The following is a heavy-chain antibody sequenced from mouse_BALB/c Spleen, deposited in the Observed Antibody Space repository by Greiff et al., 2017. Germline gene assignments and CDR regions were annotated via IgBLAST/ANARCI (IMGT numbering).Heavy chain of an antibody. J-gene: IGHJ2*01. V-gene: IGHV1-5*01. CDR1: GYTFTSYW. D-gene: IGHD2-4*01. CDR2: IYPGNSET. CDR3: TRSGDYHYFDY. Sequence: EVQLQQSGTVLARPGASVKMSCKASGYTFTSYWMHWVKQRPGQGLEWIGAIYPGNSETSYNQKFKGKAKLTAVTSTSTAYMELSSLTNEDSAVYYCTRSGDYHYFDYWGQGTTLTVSS.